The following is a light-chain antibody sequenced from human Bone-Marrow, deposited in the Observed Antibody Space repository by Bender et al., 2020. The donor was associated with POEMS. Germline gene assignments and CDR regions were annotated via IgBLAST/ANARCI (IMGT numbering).Light chain of an antibody. V-gene: IGLV2-14*02. CDR1: SNDVVSYHL. J-gene: IGLJ2*01. CDR3: SSYSDTATRVV. CDR2: EAT. Sequence: QSALAQPASVSGSPGQSITISCTGTSNDVVSYHLVSWYQHHPGKAPKLIIYEATKRPSGLSDRFSGSKSGNTASLTISGLQTEDEADYFCSSYSDTATRVVFGGGTKLTVL.